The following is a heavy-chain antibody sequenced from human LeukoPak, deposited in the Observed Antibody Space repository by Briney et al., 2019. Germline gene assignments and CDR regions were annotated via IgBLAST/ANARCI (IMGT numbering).Heavy chain of an antibody. CDR1: GFTFSSYA. CDR2: ISDSGGST. J-gene: IGHJ4*02. Sequence: GGSLRLSCAASGFTFSSYAMSWVRQAPGKGLEWVSAISDSGGSTYYADSVKGRFTISRDNSKNTLYLQMNSLRAEDTAVYYCAKGALIGYCSGGSCHSFGYWGQGTLVTVSS. V-gene: IGHV3-23*01. CDR3: AKGALIGYCSGGSCHSFGY. D-gene: IGHD2-15*01.